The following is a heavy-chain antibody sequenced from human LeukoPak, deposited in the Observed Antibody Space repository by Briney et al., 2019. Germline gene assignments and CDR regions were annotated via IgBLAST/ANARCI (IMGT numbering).Heavy chain of an antibody. CDR2: IYYSGST. D-gene: IGHD3-3*01. CDR3: ARLRFLEWFIDY. V-gene: IGHV4-59*01. J-gene: IGHJ4*02. Sequence: SETLSLTCAVYGGSFSGYYWSWIRQPPGKGLEWIGYIYYSGSTNYNPSLKSRVTISVDTSKNQFSLKLSSVTAADTAVYYCARLRFLEWFIDYWGQGTLVTVSS. CDR1: GGSFSGYY.